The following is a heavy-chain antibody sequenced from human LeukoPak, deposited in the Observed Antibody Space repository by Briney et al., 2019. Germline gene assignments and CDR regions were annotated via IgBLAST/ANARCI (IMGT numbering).Heavy chain of an antibody. Sequence: GGSLRLSCAASGFTFSRYSMNWVRQAPGKGLEWVSSISSSSSYIYYADSVKGRFTISRDNAKNSLYLQMNSLRAEDTAVYYCARDRMYSSSWRDAFDIWGQGTMVTVSS. CDR1: GFTFSRYS. V-gene: IGHV3-21*01. CDR3: ARDRMYSSSWRDAFDI. CDR2: ISSSSSYI. J-gene: IGHJ3*02. D-gene: IGHD6-13*01.